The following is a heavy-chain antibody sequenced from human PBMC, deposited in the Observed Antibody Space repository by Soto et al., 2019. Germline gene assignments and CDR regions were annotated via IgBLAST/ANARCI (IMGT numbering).Heavy chain of an antibody. CDR3: ARALTSRAVDY. V-gene: IGHV1-8*01. CDR2: MNPNSGNT. D-gene: IGHD3-16*01. J-gene: IGHJ4*02. CDR1: GYTFTSYD. Sequence: QVQLVQSGAEVKKPGASVKVSCKASGYTFTSYDINWVRQATGQGLEWMGWMNPNSGNTGYAQRFQGRVTMTTNTSIRTAYMELSSVRSEDTAVYYCARALTSRAVDYWGQGTLVTVSS.